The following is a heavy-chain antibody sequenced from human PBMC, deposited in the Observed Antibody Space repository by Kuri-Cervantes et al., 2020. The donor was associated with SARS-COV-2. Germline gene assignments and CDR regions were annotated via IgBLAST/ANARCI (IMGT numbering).Heavy chain of an antibody. CDR1: GGSFSGYY. D-gene: IGHD2-21*01. J-gene: IGHJ4*02. V-gene: IGHV4-34*09. CDR3: AREGGYCGGDCYSQGYYFDY. Sequence: LRLSCAVYGGSFSGYYWSWIRQPPGKGLEWIGYIYYSGSTYYNPSLKSRVTISVDTSKNQFSLKLSSVTAADTAVYYCAREGGYCGGDCYSQGYYFDYWGQGTLVTVSS. CDR2: IYYSGST.